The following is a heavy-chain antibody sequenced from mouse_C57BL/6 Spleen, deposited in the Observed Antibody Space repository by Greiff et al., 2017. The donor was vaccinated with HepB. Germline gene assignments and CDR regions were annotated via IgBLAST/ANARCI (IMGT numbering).Heavy chain of an antibody. CDR3: ARGLPRADYAMDY. CDR2: INPSNGGT. D-gene: IGHD2-4*01. Sequence: VQLQQSGTELVKPGASVKLSCKASGYTFTSYWMHWVKQRPGQGLEWIGNINPSNGGTNYNEKFKSKATLTVDKSSSTAYMQLSSLTSEDSAVYYCARGLPRADYAMDYWGQGTSVTVSS. CDR1: GYTFTSYW. V-gene: IGHV1-53*01. J-gene: IGHJ4*01.